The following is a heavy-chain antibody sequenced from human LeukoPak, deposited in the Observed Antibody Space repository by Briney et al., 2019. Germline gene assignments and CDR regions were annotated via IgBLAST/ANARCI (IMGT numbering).Heavy chain of an antibody. V-gene: IGHV1-8*03. Sequence: ASVKVSCKASGYTFTSYDINWVRQATGQGLEWMGWMNPNSGNTGYAQKFQGRVTITRNTSISTAYMELRSLRSDDTAVYYCARDPWGGSLGWFDPWGQGTLVTVSS. CDR1: GYTFTSYD. J-gene: IGHJ5*02. CDR2: MNPNSGNT. D-gene: IGHD1-26*01. CDR3: ARDPWGGSLGWFDP.